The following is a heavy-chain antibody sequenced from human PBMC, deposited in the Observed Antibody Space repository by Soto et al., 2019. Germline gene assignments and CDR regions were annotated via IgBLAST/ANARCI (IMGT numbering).Heavy chain of an antibody. J-gene: IGHJ5*02. CDR2: IYYSGST. D-gene: IGHD6-13*01. Sequence: SETLSLTCTVSGGSVSSGSYYWSWIRQPPGKGLEWIGYIYYSGSTNYNPSLKSRVTISVDTSKNQFSLKLSSVTAADTAVYYCARERPDGSRLDPWGQGTLVTVSS. V-gene: IGHV4-61*01. CDR3: ARERPDGSRLDP. CDR1: GGSVSSGSYY.